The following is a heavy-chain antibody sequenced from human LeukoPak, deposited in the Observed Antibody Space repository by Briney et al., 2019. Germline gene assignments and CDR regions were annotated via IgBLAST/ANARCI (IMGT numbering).Heavy chain of an antibody. CDR1: GFTFSSYA. CDR3: ANLGGYCSSTSCYMGRWDYSNPSHPTPPIFDY. Sequence: GGSLRLSCAASGFTFSSYAMSWVRQAPGKGLEWVSAISGSGGSTYYADSVKGRFTISRDNSKNTLYLQMNSLRAEDTAVYYCANLGGYCSSTSCYMGRWDYSNPSHPTPPIFDYWGQGTLVTVSS. CDR2: ISGSGGST. D-gene: IGHD2-2*02. J-gene: IGHJ4*02. V-gene: IGHV3-23*01.